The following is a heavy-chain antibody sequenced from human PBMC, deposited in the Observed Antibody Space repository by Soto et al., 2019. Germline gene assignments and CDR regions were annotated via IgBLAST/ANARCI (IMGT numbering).Heavy chain of an antibody. CDR2: INPSGGST. CDR1: GYTFTSYY. CDR3: ASARYYDTSGYPY. Sequence: QVQLVQSGAEVKKPGASVKVSCKASGYTFTSYYMHWLRQAPGQGPEWMGIINPSGGSTSYAQKVQGRVTMNRDTSTSTVYMELSSLRSEDTAVYYCASARYYDTSGYPYWGQGTLVTVSS. D-gene: IGHD3-22*01. J-gene: IGHJ4*02. V-gene: IGHV1-46*03.